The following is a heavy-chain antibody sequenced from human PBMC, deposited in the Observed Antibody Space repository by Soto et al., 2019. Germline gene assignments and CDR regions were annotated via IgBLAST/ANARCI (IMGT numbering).Heavy chain of an antibody. CDR3: AKDSLYCSSTSCSSIYYYYYMDV. J-gene: IGHJ6*03. Sequence: GGSLRLSCAASGFPFSSYAMSWVRQAPGKGLEWVSAISGSGGSTYYADSVKGRFTISRDNSKNTLYLQMNSLRAEDTAVYYCAKDSLYCSSTSCSSIYYYYYMDVWGKGTTVTVSS. V-gene: IGHV3-23*01. D-gene: IGHD2-2*01. CDR1: GFPFSSYA. CDR2: ISGSGGST.